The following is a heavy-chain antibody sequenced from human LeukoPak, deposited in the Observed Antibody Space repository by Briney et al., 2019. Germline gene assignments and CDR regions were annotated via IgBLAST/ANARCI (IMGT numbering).Heavy chain of an antibody. D-gene: IGHD6-19*01. V-gene: IGHV1-2*02. CDR2: INPNSGGT. J-gene: IGHJ4*02. Sequence: ASVKVSCKASGYTLTAYYIYWVRQAPGQGLEWMGWINPNSGGTNYAQKFQGRVTMTRDTSISTAYMELSGLRSDDTAVYYCARVALYSSGWSPKDYWGQGTLVTVSS. CDR1: GYTLTAYY. CDR3: ARVALYSSGWSPKDY.